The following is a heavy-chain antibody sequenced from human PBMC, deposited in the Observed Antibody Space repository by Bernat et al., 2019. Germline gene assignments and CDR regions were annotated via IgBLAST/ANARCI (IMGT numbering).Heavy chain of an antibody. V-gene: IGHV3-33*01. D-gene: IGHD4-17*01. Sequence: QVQLVESGGGVVQPGRSLRLSCAASGFTFSSYGMHWVRQAPGKGLEWVAVIWYDGSNTYYAHSVQGRFTISRDNSKNTLYLQMNSLSAEDTAVYYCARDKAYGVFDYWGQGTLVTVSS. CDR1: GFTFSSYG. CDR2: IWYDGSNT. CDR3: ARDKAYGVFDY. J-gene: IGHJ4*02.